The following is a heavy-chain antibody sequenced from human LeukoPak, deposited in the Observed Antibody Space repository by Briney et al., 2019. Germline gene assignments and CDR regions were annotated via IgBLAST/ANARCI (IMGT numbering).Heavy chain of an antibody. CDR3: ARGYFYDSSGYSDAFDI. CDR1: GFAFSNYG. D-gene: IGHD3-22*01. J-gene: IGHJ3*02. Sequence: GRSLRLSCSASGFAFSNYGVHWVRQAPGKGLEWVAVIWYDGSYKYYADSVKGRFTISRDNSKNTLYLQMNSLRAEDTAVYYCARGYFYDSSGYSDAFDIWGQGTMVTVSS. CDR2: IWYDGSYK. V-gene: IGHV3-33*01.